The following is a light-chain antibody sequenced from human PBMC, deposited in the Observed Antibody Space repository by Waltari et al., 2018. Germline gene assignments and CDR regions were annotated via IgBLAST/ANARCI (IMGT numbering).Light chain of an antibody. CDR3: QQYHTNPAT. Sequence: IQMTQSPSTLSASVGDRVTITCRASQGISSYLAWYQQKPGKAPKVLIYAASTLQTGVPSRFSGTGSGTDFTLTISCLQSEDFAVYYCQQYHTNPATFGQGTKVEIK. V-gene: IGKV1-8*01. CDR2: AAS. CDR1: QGISSY. J-gene: IGKJ1*01.